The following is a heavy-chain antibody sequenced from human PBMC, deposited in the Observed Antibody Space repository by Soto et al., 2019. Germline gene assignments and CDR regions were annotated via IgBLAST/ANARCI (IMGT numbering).Heavy chain of an antibody. Sequence: QVQLQESGQGLVKPSETLSLTCTVSGGSISSKYWSWIRQPPGKGLEWIGYIYYNGRTNYKPSLKSRVTRSVHTSRNQWPRKLNSVTAADTAVDYCAWPRWATRAEAGIFGYWGQGILVTGSS. V-gene: IGHV4-59*08. J-gene: IGHJ4*02. CDR3: AWPRWATRAEAGIFGY. D-gene: IGHD6-13*01. CDR2: IYYNGRT. CDR1: GGSISSKY.